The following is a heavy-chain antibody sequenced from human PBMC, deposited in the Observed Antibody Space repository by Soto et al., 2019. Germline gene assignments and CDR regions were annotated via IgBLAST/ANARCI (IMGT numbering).Heavy chain of an antibody. V-gene: IGHV4-61*01. CDR2: ISYTGDT. Sequence: SETLSLTCTVSGDSVSSDNYFWTWIRQPPWKGLEWIAYISYTGDTNYNPSLKSRVTISVEPSTNQFSLKLTSVTAADTAVYFCAKGFSSGLYVDSWGRGTQVTVSS. CDR3: AKGFSSGLYVDS. J-gene: IGHJ5*02. D-gene: IGHD6-19*01. CDR1: GDSVSSDNYF.